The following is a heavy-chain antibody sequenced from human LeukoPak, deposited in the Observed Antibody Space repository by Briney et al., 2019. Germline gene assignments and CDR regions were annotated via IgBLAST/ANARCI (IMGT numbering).Heavy chain of an antibody. J-gene: IGHJ3*02. D-gene: IGHD3-16*02. V-gene: IGHV3-53*05. Sequence: GGSLRLSCAASGFTVRSSYMNWVRQAPGKGLEWVSVIYDDETTVYADSVKGRFTISRDNSENTLHLQMHSLRVEDTAVYYCARDGVRYDYVWGSYRNDAFDIWGQGTMVTVSS. CDR3: ARDGVRYDYVWGSYRNDAFDI. CDR2: IYDDETT. CDR1: GFTVRSSY.